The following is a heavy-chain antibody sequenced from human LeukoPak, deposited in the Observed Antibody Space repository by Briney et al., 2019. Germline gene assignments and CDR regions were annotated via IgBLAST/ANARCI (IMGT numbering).Heavy chain of an antibody. Sequence: RASVKVSCKASGYPFSDYGIIWVRQAPGQGLEWMAYVSPYNGKTEYAQKIQGRVTVATDTSTSTAYMELRNLRSDDTALYYCAREVWCSGDTCYRYAFDIWGQGTMVTVSS. D-gene: IGHD2-15*01. CDR3: AREVWCSGDTCYRYAFDI. CDR2: VSPYNGKT. J-gene: IGHJ3*02. V-gene: IGHV1-18*01. CDR1: GYPFSDYG.